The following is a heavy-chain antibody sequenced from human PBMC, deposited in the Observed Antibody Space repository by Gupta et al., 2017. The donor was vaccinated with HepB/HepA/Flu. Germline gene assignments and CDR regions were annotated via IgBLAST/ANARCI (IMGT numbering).Heavy chain of an antibody. Sequence: QVPLVQSGAEVKTPGPSVKVSCKASGYTFTGYYMQWVRQASGQGLEGRGWINKNRGGTNNEQKWQGRVTMTRDKAISTAYMEVSRLRSDETAVYYWARDREGRGGYYRFDYGGQGTMVTGSS. D-gene: IGHD3-22*01. CDR2: INKNRGGT. V-gene: IGHV1-2*02. J-gene: IGHJ4*02. CDR3: ARDREGRGGYYRFDY. CDR1: GYTFTGYY.